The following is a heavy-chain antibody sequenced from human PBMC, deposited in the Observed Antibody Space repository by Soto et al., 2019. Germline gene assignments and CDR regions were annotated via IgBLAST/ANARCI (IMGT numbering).Heavy chain of an antibody. CDR1: GGCLSGYY. CDR3: EVTLHYKIPSRDFDD. Sequence: ETLSLTCAVYGGCLSGYYWSWIRQPPGKGLEWIGEINHSGSTNYNPSLKSRVTISVDTSKNQFSLKLSYVTAADTAVYYCEVTLHYKIPSRDFDDWGQGTLVTVSA. CDR2: INHSGST. J-gene: IGHJ4*02. V-gene: IGHV4-34*01. D-gene: IGHD1-1*01.